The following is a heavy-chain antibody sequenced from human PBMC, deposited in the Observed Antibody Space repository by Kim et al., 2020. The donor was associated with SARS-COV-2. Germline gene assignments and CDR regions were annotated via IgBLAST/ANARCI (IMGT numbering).Heavy chain of an antibody. Sequence: ASVKVSCKASGYTFTSYAMHWVRQAPGQRLEWMGWINAGNGNTKYSQKFQGRVTITRDTSASTAYMELSSLRSEDTAVYYCANEPGTVAGNFGFDPWGQGTLVTISS. D-gene: IGHD6-19*01. CDR2: INAGNGNT. V-gene: IGHV1-3*01. CDR1: GYTFTSYA. J-gene: IGHJ5*02. CDR3: ANEPGTVAGNFGFDP.